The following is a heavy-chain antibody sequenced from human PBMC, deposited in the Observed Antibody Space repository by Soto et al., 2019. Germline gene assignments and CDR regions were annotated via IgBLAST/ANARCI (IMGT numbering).Heavy chain of an antibody. CDR3: ARVGLGGTVATDC. CDR2: ISSSSSTI. V-gene: IGHV3-48*02. D-gene: IGHD4-17*01. Sequence: EVQLVESGGGLVQPGGSLRLSCAASGFTFSSYSMNWVRQAPGKGLEWVSYISSSSSTIYYTDSVKGRFTISRDNAKNSLYLQMNSLRDEDTDVYYCARVGLGGTVATDCWGQGTLVTVSS. J-gene: IGHJ4*02. CDR1: GFTFSSYS.